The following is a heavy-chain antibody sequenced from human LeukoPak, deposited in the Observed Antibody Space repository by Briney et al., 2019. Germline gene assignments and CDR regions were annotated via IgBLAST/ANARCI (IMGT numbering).Heavy chain of an antibody. CDR1: GYTFTSYG. D-gene: IGHD5-24*01. V-gene: IGHV1-69*13. CDR2: IIPIFGTA. J-gene: IGHJ6*02. Sequence: ASVKVSCKASGYTFTSYGISWVRQAPGQGLEWMGGIIPIFGTANYAQKFQGRVTITADESTSTAYMELSSLRSEDTAVYYCARGVPVEMATIYNYGMDVWGQGTTVTVSS. CDR3: ARGVPVEMATIYNYGMDV.